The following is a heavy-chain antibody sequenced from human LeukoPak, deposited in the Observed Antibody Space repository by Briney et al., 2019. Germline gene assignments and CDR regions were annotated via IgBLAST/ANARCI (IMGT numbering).Heavy chain of an antibody. J-gene: IGHJ4*02. D-gene: IGHD3-3*01. CDR2: IYPGDSET. V-gene: IGHV5-51*01. CDR1: GYSFTNYW. Sequence: GESLKISCKGSGYSFTNYWIGWVRQLPGKGLEWMGSIYPGDSETKYSPSFQGQVTFSADKSIGTAYLQWSSLKVSDTAIYYCARSSYDLWSGYSSYFDYWGQGTLVTVSS. CDR3: ARSSYDLWSGYSSYFDY.